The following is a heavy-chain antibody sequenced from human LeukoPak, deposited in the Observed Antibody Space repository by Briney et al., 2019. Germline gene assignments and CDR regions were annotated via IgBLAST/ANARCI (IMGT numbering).Heavy chain of an antibody. CDR3: ARGGLQLPRYFDY. CDR2: IWYDGSNK. J-gene: IGHJ4*02. D-gene: IGHD5-24*01. V-gene: IGHV3-33*01. CDR1: GFTFSSYG. Sequence: GGSLRLSCAASGFTFSSYGMHWVRQAPGKGLEWVAVIWYDGSNKYYADSVKGRFTISRDNSKNTLYLQMNSLRAEDTAVYYCARGGLQLPRYFDYWGQGTLVTVSS.